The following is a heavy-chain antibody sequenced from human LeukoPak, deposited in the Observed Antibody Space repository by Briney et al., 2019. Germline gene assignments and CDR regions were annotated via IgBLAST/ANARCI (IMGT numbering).Heavy chain of an antibody. D-gene: IGHD4-17*01. V-gene: IGHV3-30*02. CDR2: IRYHGRDK. CDR3: ANSPYGDWSFDF. Sequence: GGSLRLSYSASGFTFSSYGMHWVRQAPGEGLEWVAFIRYHGRDKYYGDSVKGRFTISRDNSRNTLYLQMDSLRGEDTAVYYCANSPYGDWSFDFWGQGTLVTVSS. CDR1: GFTFSSYG. J-gene: IGHJ4*02.